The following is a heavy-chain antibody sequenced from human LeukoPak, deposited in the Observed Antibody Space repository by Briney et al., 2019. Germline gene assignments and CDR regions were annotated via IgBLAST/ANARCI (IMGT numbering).Heavy chain of an antibody. CDR1: GFTFSSYG. CDR2: IRYDGTNE. V-gene: IGHV3-30*02. D-gene: IGHD1-26*01. Sequence: PGGSLRLSCAASGFTFSSYGMHWVRQAPGKGLEWVAFIRYDGTNEYYADSVKGRFTISRDNSKNTLSLQMNSLRAEDTAVYYCSKDPSIVEPTPSGRGGQGTLVTVSS. J-gene: IGHJ4*02. CDR3: SKDPSIVEPTPSGR.